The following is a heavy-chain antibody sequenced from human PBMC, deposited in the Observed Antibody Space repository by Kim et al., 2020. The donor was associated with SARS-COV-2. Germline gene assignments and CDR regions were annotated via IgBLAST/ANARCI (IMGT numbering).Heavy chain of an antibody. CDR3: ARAAGSVTIFGVVIIWAFDY. J-gene: IGHJ4*02. CDR1: GGSISSGGYC. Sequence: SETLSLTCTVSGGSISSGGYCWSWIRQHPGKGLEWIGYIYYSGSTYYNPSLKSRVTISVDTSKNQFSLKLSSVTAADTAVYYCARAAGSVTIFGVVIIWAFDYWGQGTLVTVSS. V-gene: IGHV4-31*03. CDR2: IYYSGST. D-gene: IGHD3-3*01.